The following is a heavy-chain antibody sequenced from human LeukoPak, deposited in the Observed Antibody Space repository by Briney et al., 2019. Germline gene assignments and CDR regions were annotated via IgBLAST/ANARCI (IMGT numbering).Heavy chain of an antibody. Sequence: PGGSLRLSCAASGFTFSSYAMSWVRQAPGEGLEWVSAISGSGGSTYYADSVKGRFTISRDNSKNTLYLQMNSLRAEDTAVYYCAKGQLVISAFDIWGQGTMVTVSS. CDR1: GFTFSSYA. D-gene: IGHD6-6*01. CDR2: ISGSGGST. J-gene: IGHJ3*02. CDR3: AKGQLVISAFDI. V-gene: IGHV3-23*01.